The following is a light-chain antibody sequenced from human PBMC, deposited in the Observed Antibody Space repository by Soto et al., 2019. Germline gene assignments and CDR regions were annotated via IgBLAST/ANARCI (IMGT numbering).Light chain of an antibody. CDR1: QNVPSSS. CDR2: GAS. V-gene: IGKV3-20*01. CDR3: HLYGISPLLA. J-gene: IGKJ2*01. Sequence: EIVLTQSPGTLYLSPGDRANLSCRASQNVPSSSVAWYQQQKPGQAPKLLIYGASRSATGIPVRFSCSGSGTHFTLTISRMELEDWSVYDCHLYGISPLLAFGFGTKSKIK.